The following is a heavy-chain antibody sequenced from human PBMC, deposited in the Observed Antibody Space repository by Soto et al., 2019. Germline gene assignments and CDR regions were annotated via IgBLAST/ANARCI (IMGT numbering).Heavy chain of an antibody. Sequence: SETLSLTCNVSGGSIDRSNYYWDWLRQPPGKGLEWIGTTYYNGNAYYNPSLRSRVSMSVDTSKNQFSLKLLSVTAADTAVYYCARHFVAVVIKGWGYWGQGKLVTVSS. D-gene: IGHD3-10*01. J-gene: IGHJ4*02. V-gene: IGHV4-39*01. CDR1: GGSIDRSNYY. CDR3: ARHFVAVVIKGWGY. CDR2: TYYNGNA.